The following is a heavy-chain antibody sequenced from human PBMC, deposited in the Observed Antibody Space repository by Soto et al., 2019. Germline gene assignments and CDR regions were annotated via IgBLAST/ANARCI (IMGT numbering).Heavy chain of an antibody. D-gene: IGHD2-15*01. CDR3: ARDLILQTNPSFYYYYGMAV. J-gene: IGHJ6*02. CDR2: ISYDGSNK. CDR1: GFTFSSYA. Sequence: QVQLVESGGGVVQPGRSLRLSCAASGFTFSSYAMHWVRQAPGKGLEWVAVISYDGSNKYYADSVKGRFTISRDNSKNTLYLQITRWRAEATVVYSCARDLILQTNPSFYYYYGMAVWGQGPTFTASS. V-gene: IGHV3-30-3*01.